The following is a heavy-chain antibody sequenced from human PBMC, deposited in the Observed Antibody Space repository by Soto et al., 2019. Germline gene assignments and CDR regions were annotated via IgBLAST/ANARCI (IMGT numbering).Heavy chain of an antibody. D-gene: IGHD3-3*02. Sequence: QVPLMQSGAEVKKPGSSVKVSCKASGGTFSTSAISWVRQAPGEGLEWVGGIMPVFATPDYAQKFQGRVTISADESTTTAYLELTSLTTDDTAVYYCARDKDRQQLGGNYYYILDVWGQGTEITVSS. J-gene: IGHJ6*02. CDR1: GGTFSTSA. CDR2: IMPVFATP. CDR3: ARDKDRQQLGGNYYYILDV. V-gene: IGHV1-69*12.